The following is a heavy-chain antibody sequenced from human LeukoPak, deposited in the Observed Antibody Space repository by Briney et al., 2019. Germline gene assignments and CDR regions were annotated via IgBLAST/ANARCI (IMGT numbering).Heavy chain of an antibody. CDR2: IIPIFGTA. D-gene: IGHD5-18*01. V-gene: IGHV1-69*13. J-gene: IGHJ4*02. Sequence: ASVKVSCKASGGTFSSYATSWVRQAPGQGLEWMGGIIPIFGTANYAQKFQGRVTITADESTSTAYMELSSLRSEDTAVYYCASQRGYSYGYLDYWGQGTLVTVSS. CDR1: GGTFSSYA. CDR3: ASQRGYSYGYLDY.